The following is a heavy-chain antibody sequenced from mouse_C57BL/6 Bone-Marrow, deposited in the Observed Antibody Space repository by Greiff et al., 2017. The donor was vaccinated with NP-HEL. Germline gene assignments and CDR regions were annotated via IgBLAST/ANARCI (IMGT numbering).Heavy chain of an antibody. V-gene: IGHV5-17*01. D-gene: IGHD4-1*02. CDR3: ARSSTGIFAY. CDR1: GFTFSDYG. J-gene: IGHJ3*01. Sequence: EVKLMESGGGLVKPGGSLKLSCAASGFTFSDYGMHWVRQAPEKGLEWVAYISSGSSTIYYADTVKGRFTISRDNAKNTLFLQMTSLRSEDTAMYYCARSSTGIFAYWGQGTLVTVSA. CDR2: ISSGSSTI.